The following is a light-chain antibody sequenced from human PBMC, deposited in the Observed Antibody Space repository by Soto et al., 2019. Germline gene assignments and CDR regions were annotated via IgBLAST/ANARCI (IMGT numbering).Light chain of an antibody. CDR1: SSDVGGYNY. V-gene: IGLV2-14*01. J-gene: IGLJ1*01. CDR3: SSYTSRSTLNYV. CDR2: EVS. Sequence: ALTQPASVSGSPGQSITVSCTGTSSDVGGYNYVSWYQQHPGKAPKIMIYEVSNRPSGVSNRFSGSKSGNAASLTISGLQAEDEADYYCSSYTSRSTLNYVFGTGTKVTVL.